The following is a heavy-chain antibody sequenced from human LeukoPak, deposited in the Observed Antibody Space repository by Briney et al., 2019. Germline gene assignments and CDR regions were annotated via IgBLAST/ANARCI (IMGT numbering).Heavy chain of an antibody. D-gene: IGHD3-10*01. V-gene: IGHV4-34*01. CDR1: GGSFSGYY. Sequence: KPSETLSLTCAVYGGSFSGYYWSWIRQPPGKGLEWIGEVNLSGSTNYNPSLKSRVTITVDTSKNQFSLKLSSVTAADTAVYYCARGLVLLWFGEPRTDMDVWGKGTTVTVPS. CDR2: VNLSGST. J-gene: IGHJ6*03. CDR3: ARGLVLLWFGEPRTDMDV.